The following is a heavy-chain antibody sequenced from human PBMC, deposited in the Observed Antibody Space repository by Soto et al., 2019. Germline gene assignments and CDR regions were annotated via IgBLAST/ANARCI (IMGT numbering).Heavy chain of an antibody. V-gene: IGHV4-30-4*01. D-gene: IGHD2-21*01. CDR1: GDSISSGNKY. CDR2: IFSSGTT. Sequence: TSETLSLTCTVSGDSISSGNKYWSWIRQPPGKGLEWIGYIFSSGTTYHSPSLTSRLSMSLDTSQNQFSLKLNSVTDADTAVYYCARVPSPFDFYYAMDVWGQGTTVTVSS. CDR3: ARVPSPFDFYYAMDV. J-gene: IGHJ6*02.